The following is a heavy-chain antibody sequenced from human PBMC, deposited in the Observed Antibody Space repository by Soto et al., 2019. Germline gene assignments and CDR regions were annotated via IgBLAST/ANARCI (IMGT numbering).Heavy chain of an antibody. CDR2: IDPSDSDT. Sequence: GAPLKISCKGSGYSFSTFWIGWVRQMPGKGMEWMGIIDPSDSDTRYSPSFQGQVTISADKSSRTAYLQWSSLKASDSAMYYCARLPQDYYYGMDVWGQGTKVTVSS. CDR3: ARLPQDYYYGMDV. V-gene: IGHV5-51*01. CDR1: GYSFSTFW. J-gene: IGHJ6*02.